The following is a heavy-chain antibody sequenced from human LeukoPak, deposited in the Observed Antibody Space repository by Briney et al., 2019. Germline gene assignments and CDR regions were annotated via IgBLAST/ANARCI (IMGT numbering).Heavy chain of an antibody. CDR3: ARPTLTWGSGPDY. J-gene: IGHJ4*02. CDR1: GFTFSSYS. D-gene: IGHD7-27*01. CDR2: IISSSSYI. Sequence: TGGSLRLSCAASGFTFSSYSMNWVRQAPGKGLEWVSSIISSSSYIYYADSVKGRFTISRDNAKNSLYLQMNSLRAEDTAVYYCARPTLTWGSGPDYWGQGTLVTVSS. V-gene: IGHV3-21*01.